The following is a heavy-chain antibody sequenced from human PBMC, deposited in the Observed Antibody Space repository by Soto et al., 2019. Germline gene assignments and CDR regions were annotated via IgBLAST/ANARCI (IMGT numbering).Heavy chain of an antibody. J-gene: IGHJ4*02. D-gene: IGHD3-16*01. CDR1: SGSFSGYY. Sequence: SETLSLTCAVYSGSFSGYYWSWIRQPPGKGLEWIGEIYHGLSIVYNPSLKSRVTISGDSSRNQFSLKLSSVTAADTAVYYCARHGGYYFDYWGQGTLVTVSS. V-gene: IGHV4-34*01. CDR3: ARHGGYYFDY. CDR2: IYHGLSI.